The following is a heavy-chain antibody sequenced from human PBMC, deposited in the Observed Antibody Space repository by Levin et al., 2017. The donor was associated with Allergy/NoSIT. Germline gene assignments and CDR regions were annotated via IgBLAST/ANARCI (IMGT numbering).Heavy chain of an antibody. J-gene: IGHJ3*02. CDR1: GFTLSSSW. D-gene: IGHD6-19*01. Sequence: GESLKISCAASGFTLSSSWMHWVRQAPGKGLVWVSRINSDGSSTNYADSVKGRFTISRDNAKNTLYLQMNSLRAEDTAVYYCALLLAVAAVDAFDIWGQGTMVTVSS. V-gene: IGHV3-74*01. CDR2: INSDGSST. CDR3: ALLLAVAAVDAFDI.